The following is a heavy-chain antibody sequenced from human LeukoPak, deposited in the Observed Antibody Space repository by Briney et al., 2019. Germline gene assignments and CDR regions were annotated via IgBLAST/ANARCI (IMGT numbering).Heavy chain of an antibody. CDR3: AKDSSGYGNSGGYFDY. Sequence: GGSLRLSCAASGFAFSTNWMHWVRQAPGKGLVWVSHISTDARTITYADFVEGRFTISRDNAKNTLYLQMDSLRAEDMAVYYCAKDSSGYGNSGGYFDYWGQGTLVTVSS. J-gene: IGHJ4*02. V-gene: IGHV3-74*01. CDR2: ISTDARTI. CDR1: GFAFSTNW. D-gene: IGHD4-23*01.